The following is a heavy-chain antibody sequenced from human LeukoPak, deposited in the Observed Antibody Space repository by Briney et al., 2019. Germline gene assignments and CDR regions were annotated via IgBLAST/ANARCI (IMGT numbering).Heavy chain of an antibody. CDR1: GGSISSYY. CDR2: IYYSGST. D-gene: IGHD5-18*01. Sequence: PSETLSLTCTVSGGSISSYYWSWIRQPPGKGLEWIGYIYYSGSTNYNPSLKSRVTISVDTSKNQFSLKLSSVTAADTAVYYCARRYSYGAGDAFDIWGQGTMVTVSS. V-gene: IGHV4-59*08. J-gene: IGHJ3*02. CDR3: ARRYSYGAGDAFDI.